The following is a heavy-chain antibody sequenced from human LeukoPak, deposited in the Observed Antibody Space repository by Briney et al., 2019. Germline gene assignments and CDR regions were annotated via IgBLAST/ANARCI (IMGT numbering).Heavy chain of an antibody. CDR1: GFAFSSYW. CDR2: INSDGSST. CDR3: ARGASGKRRYFDWLLSSNWFDP. Sequence: GGSLRLSCAASGFAFSSYWMHWVRQAPGRGLVWVSRINSDGSSTSYADSVKGRFTISRDNAKNTLYLQMNSLRAEDTAVYYCARGASGKRRYFDWLLSSNWFDPWGQGTLVTVSS. D-gene: IGHD3-9*01. J-gene: IGHJ5*02. V-gene: IGHV3-74*01.